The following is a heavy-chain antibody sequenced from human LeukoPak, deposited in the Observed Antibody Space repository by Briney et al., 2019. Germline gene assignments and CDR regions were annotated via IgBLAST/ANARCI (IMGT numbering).Heavy chain of an antibody. CDR3: ASQDIVATALVDY. V-gene: IGHV3-21*01. CDR2: ISSSSSYI. CDR1: GFTFSSYS. J-gene: IGHJ4*02. D-gene: IGHD5-12*01. Sequence: GGSLRLSCAASGFTFSSYSMNWVRQAPGKGLEWVSSISSSSSYIYYADSVKGRFTISRDNAKNSLHLQMNSLRAEDTAVYYCASQDIVATALVDYWGQGTLVTVSS.